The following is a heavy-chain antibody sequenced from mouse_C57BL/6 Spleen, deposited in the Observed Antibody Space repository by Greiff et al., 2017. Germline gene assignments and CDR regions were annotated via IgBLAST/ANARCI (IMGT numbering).Heavy chain of an antibody. D-gene: IGHD1-1*02. V-gene: IGHV10-1*01. CDR3: VRGGGNLYFDY. CDR1: GFSFNTYA. CDR2: IRSKSNNYAT. Sequence: EVQLQESGGGLVQPKGSLKLSCAASGFSFNTYAMNWVRQAPGKGLEWVARIRSKSNNYATYYADSVKDRFTISRDDSESMLYLQMNNLKTEDTAMYYCVRGGGNLYFDYWGQGTTLTVCS. J-gene: IGHJ2*01.